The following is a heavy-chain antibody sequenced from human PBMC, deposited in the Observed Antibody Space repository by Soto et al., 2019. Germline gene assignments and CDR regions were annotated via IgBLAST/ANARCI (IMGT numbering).Heavy chain of an antibody. Sequence: PGGSLRLSCAASGFTFSSYAMSWVRQAPGKGLEWVSAISGSGGSTYYADSVKGRFTISRDNSKNTLYLQMNSLRAEDTAVYYRAKDFYGIALPHDAFDIWGQGTMVTVSS. J-gene: IGHJ3*02. D-gene: IGHD6-13*01. CDR2: ISGSGGST. V-gene: IGHV3-23*01. CDR3: AKDFYGIALPHDAFDI. CDR1: GFTFSSYA.